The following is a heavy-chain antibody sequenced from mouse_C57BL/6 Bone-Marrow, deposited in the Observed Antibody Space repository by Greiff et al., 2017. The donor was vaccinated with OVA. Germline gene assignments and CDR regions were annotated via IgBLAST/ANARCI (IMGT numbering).Heavy chain of an antibody. CDR2: IYPGDGDT. Sequence: QVQLQQSGPELVKPGASVKISCKASGYAFSSSWMNWVKQRPGKGLEWIGRIYPGDGDTNYNGKFKGKATLTADKSSSTAYMQLSSLTSEDSAVYFCARRGRGSLDYWGQGTTLTVSS. V-gene: IGHV1-82*01. J-gene: IGHJ2*01. D-gene: IGHD1-1*01. CDR1: GYAFSSSW. CDR3: ARRGRGSLDY.